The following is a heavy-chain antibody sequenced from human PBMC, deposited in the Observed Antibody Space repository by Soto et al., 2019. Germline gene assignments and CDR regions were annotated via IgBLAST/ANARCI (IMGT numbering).Heavy chain of an antibody. Sequence: QITLKESGPTLVKPTQTLTLTCTFSGFSLTADGVGVGWIRQPPGKALEWLALIYWDDDQRYSPSLKTRLTITKDTSKYQVVLTMTNSAPVDTGTYYCAHAYGGTSWPNDAFDVWGQGTVVTVSS. D-gene: IGHD2-21*01. J-gene: IGHJ3*01. CDR1: GFSLTADGVG. CDR3: AHAYGGTSWPNDAFDV. CDR2: IYWDDDQ. V-gene: IGHV2-5*02.